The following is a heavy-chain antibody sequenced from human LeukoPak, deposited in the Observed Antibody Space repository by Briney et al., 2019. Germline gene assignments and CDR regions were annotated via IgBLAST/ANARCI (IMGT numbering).Heavy chain of an antibody. Sequence: GGSLRLSCAASGFTFSSYAMSWVRQAPGKGLEWVSAISGSGGSIYYADSVKGRFTISRDNSKNTLYLQMNSLRAEDTAVYYCAKHRADFWSAYSYWGQGTLVTVSS. CDR1: GFTFSSYA. V-gene: IGHV3-23*01. J-gene: IGHJ4*02. D-gene: IGHD3-3*01. CDR2: ISGSGGSI. CDR3: AKHRADFWSAYSY.